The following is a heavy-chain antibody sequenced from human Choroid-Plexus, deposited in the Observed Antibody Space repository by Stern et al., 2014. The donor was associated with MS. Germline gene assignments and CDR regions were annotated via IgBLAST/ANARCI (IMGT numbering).Heavy chain of an antibody. V-gene: IGHV3-30*18. CDR3: AKDRQYLTYFFDH. CDR2: VSDDGSNK. CDR1: GFTLGSCV. Sequence: VQLVESGGGVVQPGRPLRLSCVASGFTLGSCVMHWVRPAPGKGLEWVAGVSDDGSNKYYADSVKGRFTISRDNSQNTLYMQMSSLRPEDTAVYYCAKDRQYLTYFFDHWGQGSLVTVSS. J-gene: IGHJ5*02. D-gene: IGHD2/OR15-2a*01.